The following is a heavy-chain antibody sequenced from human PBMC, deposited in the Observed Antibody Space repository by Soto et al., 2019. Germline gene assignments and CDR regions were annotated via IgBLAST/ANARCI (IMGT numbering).Heavy chain of an antibody. J-gene: IGHJ3*02. CDR1: GGSISSSSYY. CDR3: ARPRGGNSDAFDI. CDR2: IYYSGST. Sequence: QLQLQESGPGLVKPSATLSLTCTVSGGSISSSSYYWGWIRQPPGKGLEWIGSIYYSGSTYYNPSHKRRVTIPVDTSKNQFSLKLSSVTAADTAVYYCARPRGGNSDAFDIWGQGTMVTVSS. D-gene: IGHD2-21*02. V-gene: IGHV4-39*01.